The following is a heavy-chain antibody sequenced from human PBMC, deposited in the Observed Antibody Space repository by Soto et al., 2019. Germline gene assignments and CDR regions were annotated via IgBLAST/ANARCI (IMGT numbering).Heavy chain of an antibody. D-gene: IGHD3-10*01. CDR3: AKDLLLWFSPLIYFDY. CDR1: GFTFSSYA. Sequence: GGSLRLSCAASGFTFSSYAMSWVRQAPGKGLEWVSAISGSGGSTYYADSVKGRFTISRDNSKNTLYLQMNSLRAEDTAVYYCAKDLLLWFSPLIYFDYWGQGTLVTVSS. J-gene: IGHJ4*02. V-gene: IGHV3-23*01. CDR2: ISGSGGST.